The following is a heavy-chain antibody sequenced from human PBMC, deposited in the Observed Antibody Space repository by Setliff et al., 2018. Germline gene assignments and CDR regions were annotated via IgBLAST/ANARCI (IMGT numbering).Heavy chain of an antibody. D-gene: IGHD2-15*01. V-gene: IGHV1-69*05. CDR3: ARSPALLGIVYLDP. Sequence: SVKVSCKASGDSFSNYAISWVRQAPGQGLEWMGGLIPMFGTPGYAQKFQDRVTITTDESTSTAYMELNSLTSEDTAVYYCARSPALLGIVYLDPWGQGTRVTVS. J-gene: IGHJ5*02. CDR1: GDSFSNYA. CDR2: LIPMFGTP.